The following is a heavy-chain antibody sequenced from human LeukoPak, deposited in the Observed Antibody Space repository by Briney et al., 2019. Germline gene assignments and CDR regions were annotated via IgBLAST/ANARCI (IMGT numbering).Heavy chain of an antibody. CDR3: ARDQVAENWFDP. J-gene: IGHJ5*02. V-gene: IGHV4-59*01. D-gene: IGHD2-15*01. CDR2: IYYSGNT. CDR1: GGSISSYY. Sequence: SETLSLTCTVSGGSISSYYWSWIRQPPGKGLEWIGYIYYSGNTNYNPSLKSRVTISIDTSKNQFSLKLSSVTAADTAIYFCARDQVAENWFDPWGQGTLVTVSS.